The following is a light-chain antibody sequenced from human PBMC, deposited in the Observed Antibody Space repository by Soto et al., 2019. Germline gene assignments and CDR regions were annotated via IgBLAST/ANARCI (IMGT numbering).Light chain of an antibody. CDR1: SSDIGGYKY. CDR3: CSYTDIALDVV. J-gene: IGLJ2*01. Sequence: QSALTQPASVSGSLGQSITISCTGTSSDIGGYKYVSWYQQHPGKAPKLIIFEVSNRPSGVSDRFSGSKSGNTASLTISGVRPEDEADYYCCSYTDIALDVVFGGGTKLTVL. CDR2: EVS. V-gene: IGLV2-14*01.